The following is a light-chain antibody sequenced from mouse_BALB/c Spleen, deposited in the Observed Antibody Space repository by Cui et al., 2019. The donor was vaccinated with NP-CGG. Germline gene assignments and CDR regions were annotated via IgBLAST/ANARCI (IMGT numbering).Light chain of an antibody. CDR3: QQWSSNLT. CDR2: SIS. CDR1: SSVSSSY. V-gene: IGKV4-79*01. Sequence: QIVLTQSPAIMSASPGERVTMTCSASSSVSSSYLYWYQQKSGSSPKLWIYSISNLASGVPARFSGSGSGTSYSLTINSMEAEDAATYYCQQWSSNLTFGGGTKLEIK. J-gene: IGKJ2*01.